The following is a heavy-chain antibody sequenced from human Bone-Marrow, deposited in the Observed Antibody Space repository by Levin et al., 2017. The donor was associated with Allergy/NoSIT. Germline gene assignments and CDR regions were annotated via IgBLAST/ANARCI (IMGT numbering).Heavy chain of an antibody. Sequence: GGSLRLSCAASGFTFSSYGMHWVRQAPGKGLEWVAVIWYDGSNKYYADSVKGRFTISRDNSKNTLYLQMNSLRAEDTAVYYCARGVPLYYDILTADAFDIWGQGTMVTVSS. CDR1: GFTFSSYG. D-gene: IGHD3-9*01. CDR3: ARGVPLYYDILTADAFDI. J-gene: IGHJ3*02. V-gene: IGHV3-33*01. CDR2: IWYDGSNK.